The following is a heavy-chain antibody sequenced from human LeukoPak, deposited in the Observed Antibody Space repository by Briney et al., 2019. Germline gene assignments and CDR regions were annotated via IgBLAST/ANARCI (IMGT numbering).Heavy chain of an antibody. D-gene: IGHD2-15*01. CDR3: ARDRTRYCSGGSCYSSYGMDV. V-gene: IGHV3-21*01. CDR1: GFTFSSYN. J-gene: IGHJ6*02. Sequence: PGGSLRLSCAASGFTFSSYNMNWVRQAPGKGLEWVSSISSSGSYTYYADSVKGRFTISRDNAKNSLYLQMNSLRAEETAVYYCARDRTRYCSGGSCYSSYGMDVWGQGTTVTVSS. CDR2: ISSSGSYT.